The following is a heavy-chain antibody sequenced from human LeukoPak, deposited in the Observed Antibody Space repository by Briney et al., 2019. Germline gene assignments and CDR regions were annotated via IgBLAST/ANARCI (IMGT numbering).Heavy chain of an antibody. V-gene: IGHV3-48*03. J-gene: IGHJ6*04. CDR3: AKLGITMIGGV. Sequence: GGSLRLSCAASGFTFSSYEMNWVRQAPGKGLEWVSYISSSGSTIYYADSVKGRFTISRDNAKNSLYLQMSSLRAEDTAVYYCAKLGITMIGGVWGKGTTVTISS. D-gene: IGHD3-10*02. CDR2: ISSSGSTI. CDR1: GFTFSSYE.